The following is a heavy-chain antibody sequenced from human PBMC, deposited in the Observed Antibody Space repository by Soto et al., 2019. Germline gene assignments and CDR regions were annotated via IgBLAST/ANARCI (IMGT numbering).Heavy chain of an antibody. CDR3: ARDMTRTVVPYFDF. CDR2: IIPISGAA. CDR1: GGTFSNYV. Sequence: GASVKVSCKASGGTFSNYVVNWVRQAPGQGLEWMGRIIPISGAANYAQKFQGRVTSTADKSTSTSYMELSSLRSEDTAVYYCARDMTRTVVPYFDFWGQGTLVTVSS. V-gene: IGHV1-69*06. J-gene: IGHJ4*02. D-gene: IGHD1-7*01.